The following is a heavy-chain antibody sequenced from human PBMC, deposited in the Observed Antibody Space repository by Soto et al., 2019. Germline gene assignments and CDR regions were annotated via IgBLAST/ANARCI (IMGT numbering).Heavy chain of an antibody. V-gene: IGHV4-30-4*01. J-gene: IGHJ3*01. CDR1: GGSISSGDYY. CDR3: AREGTNDGSGYYGRAFDV. D-gene: IGHD3-22*01. CDR2: FYYSGST. Sequence: QVQLQESGPGLVKPSQTLSLTCTVSGGSISSGDYYWSWIRQPPGKGLEWIGYFYYSGSTYYNPSLNSRLTISVDKSKNQFSLKLSSVTAADTALYYCAREGTNDGSGYYGRAFDVWGQGTMVTVSS.